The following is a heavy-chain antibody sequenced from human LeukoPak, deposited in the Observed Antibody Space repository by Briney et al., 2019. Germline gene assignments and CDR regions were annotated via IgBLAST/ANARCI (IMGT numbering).Heavy chain of an antibody. D-gene: IGHD4-23*01. J-gene: IGHJ4*02. CDR3: ARDFGYGGNQGDY. CDR2: IYYSGST. Sequence: SETLSLTCTVSGGSISSSSYYWGWIRQPPGKGLEWIGSIYYSGSTYYNPSLKSRVTISVDTSKNQFSLKLSSVTAADTAVYYCARDFGYGGNQGDYWGQGTLVTVSS. V-gene: IGHV4-39*07. CDR1: GGSISSSSYY.